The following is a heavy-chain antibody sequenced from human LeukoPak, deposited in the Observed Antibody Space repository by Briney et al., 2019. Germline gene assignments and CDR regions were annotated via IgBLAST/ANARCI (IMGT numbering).Heavy chain of an antibody. CDR1: GGSISSSNW. CDR3: ARGGLQTPIQCSNYELGYGMDV. D-gene: IGHD4-11*01. CDR2: IYHSGST. J-gene: IGHJ6*02. Sequence: SGTLSLTCAVSGGSISSSNWWSWVRQPPGKGLEWIGEIYHSGSTNYNPSLKSRVTISVDKSKNQFSLKLSSVTAADTAVYYCARGGLQTPIQCSNYELGYGMDVWGQGTTVTVSS. V-gene: IGHV4-4*02.